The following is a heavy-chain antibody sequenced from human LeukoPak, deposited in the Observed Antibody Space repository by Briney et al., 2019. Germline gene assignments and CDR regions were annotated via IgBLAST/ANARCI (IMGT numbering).Heavy chain of an antibody. CDR3: ARAPEFSSGWLLDC. D-gene: IGHD6-19*01. CDR1: GGSLSIYY. J-gene: IGHJ4*02. V-gene: IGHV4-4*07. Sequence: SETLSLTCTVSGGSLSIYYWSWIRQPAGKGLEWIGRIYTSGSTNYNPSLKSRVTMSVDTSKSQFSLKVSSVTAADTGVYYCARAPEFSSGWLLDCWGQGSLVTVSS. CDR2: IYTSGST.